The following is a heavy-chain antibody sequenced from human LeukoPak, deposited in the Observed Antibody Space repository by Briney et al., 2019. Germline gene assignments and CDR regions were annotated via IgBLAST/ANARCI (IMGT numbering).Heavy chain of an antibody. CDR2: INPNSGGT. J-gene: IGHJ4*02. Sequence: GASVKVSCKASGYTFTGYYMHWVRQAPGQGLERMGWINPNSGGTNYAQKFQGRVTMTRDTSISTAYMELSRLRSDDTAVYYCARDLYYYDSSRLFDYWGQGTLVTVSS. CDR3: ARDLYYYDSSRLFDY. CDR1: GYTFTGYY. D-gene: IGHD3-22*01. V-gene: IGHV1-2*02.